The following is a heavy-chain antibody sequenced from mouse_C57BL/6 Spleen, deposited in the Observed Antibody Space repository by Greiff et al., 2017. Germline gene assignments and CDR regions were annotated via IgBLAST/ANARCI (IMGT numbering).Heavy chain of an antibody. Sequence: QVQLQQPGAELVMPGASVKLSCKASGYTFTSYWMHWVKQRPGQGLEWIGEIDPSDSYTNYNQKFKGKSTLTVDKSSSTAYMQLSSLTSEDSAVYYCARGSTTVVAHFDYWGQGTTRTVSS. D-gene: IGHD1-1*01. J-gene: IGHJ2*01. CDR3: ARGSTTVVAHFDY. CDR2: IDPSDSYT. CDR1: GYTFTSYW. V-gene: IGHV1-69*01.